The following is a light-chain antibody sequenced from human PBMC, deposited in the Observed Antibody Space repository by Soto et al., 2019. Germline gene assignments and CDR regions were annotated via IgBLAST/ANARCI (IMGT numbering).Light chain of an antibody. CDR2: DAS. Sequence: EIVLTQSPATLSLSPGERAILSCRASQSVKTYLAWYQQRPGQAPRFLIYDASYRATGIPARFSGSGSGTNFTLTISSVEPDDFAVYYCQQRTNWPGLSFGQGTRLDIK. CDR1: QSVKTY. CDR3: QQRTNWPGLS. V-gene: IGKV3-11*01. J-gene: IGKJ5*01.